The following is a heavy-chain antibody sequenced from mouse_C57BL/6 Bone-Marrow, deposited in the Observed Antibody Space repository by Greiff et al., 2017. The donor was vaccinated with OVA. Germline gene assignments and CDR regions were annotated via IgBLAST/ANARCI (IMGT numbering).Heavy chain of an antibody. J-gene: IGHJ4*01. Sequence: QVQLQQSGAELARPGASVKLSCKASGYTFTSYWMHWVKQRPGQGLEWIGEIDPSDSYTNYNQKFKGKSTLTVDKSSSTAYMQLSSLTSEDSAVYYCARWWWDYWGQGTSVTVSS. V-gene: IGHV1-69*01. D-gene: IGHD1-1*02. CDR3: ARWWWDY. CDR2: IDPSDSYT. CDR1: GYTFTSYW.